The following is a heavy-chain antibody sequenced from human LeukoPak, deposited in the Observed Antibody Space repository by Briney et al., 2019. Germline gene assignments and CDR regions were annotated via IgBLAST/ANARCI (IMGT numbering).Heavy chain of an antibody. CDR3: ARCRSGGYDLDDAFDI. CDR1: GYTFTSYG. CDR2: IRVYNGNT. J-gene: IGHJ3*02. Sequence: GASVKVSCKASGYTFTSYGINWVRQAPGQGLEWMGWIRVYNGNTNYAQKLQGRVTMTTDTSTSTAYMELRSLRSDDTAVYYCARCRSGGYDLDDAFDIWGQGTMVTVSS. D-gene: IGHD5-12*01. V-gene: IGHV1-18*01.